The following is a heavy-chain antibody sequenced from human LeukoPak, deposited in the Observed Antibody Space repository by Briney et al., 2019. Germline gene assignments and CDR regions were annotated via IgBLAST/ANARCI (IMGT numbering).Heavy chain of an antibody. J-gene: IGHJ4*02. CDR1: GFTFSSYG. CDR2: ISSSSSTI. D-gene: IGHD3-10*01. CDR3: ARDSITYYYGSGSSAEAGY. V-gene: IGHV3-48*04. Sequence: PGGSLRLSCAASGFTFSSYGMTWVRQAPGKGLEWVSYISSSSSTIYCADSVKGRFTISRDNAKNSLYLQMNSLRAEDTAVYYCARDSITYYYGSGSSAEAGYWGQGTLVTVSS.